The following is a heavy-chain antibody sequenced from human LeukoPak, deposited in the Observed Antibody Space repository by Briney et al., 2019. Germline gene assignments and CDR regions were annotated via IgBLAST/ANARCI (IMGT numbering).Heavy chain of an antibody. V-gene: IGHV1-2*02. D-gene: IGHD3-9*01. Sequence: ASVKVSCKASGYTFTGYYMHWVRQAPGQGLEWMGWINPNSGGTNYAQKFQGRVTMTRDTSISTAYMELSRLRSDDTAVYYCARDYDIYSRRHDAFDIWGQGTMVTVSS. CDR3: ARDYDIYSRRHDAFDI. CDR1: GYTFTGYY. J-gene: IGHJ3*02. CDR2: INPNSGGT.